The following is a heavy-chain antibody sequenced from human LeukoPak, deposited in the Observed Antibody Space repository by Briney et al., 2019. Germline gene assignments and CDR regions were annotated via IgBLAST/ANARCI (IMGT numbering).Heavy chain of an antibody. J-gene: IGHJ4*02. D-gene: IGHD1-26*01. CDR3: ATTFGATPNYFDY. Sequence: SETLSLTCAVYGGSFTDYYWNWIRQPPGKGLEWIGEINHSGITHYNPSLKSRVTISVDTSKNQFSLKLSSVTAADTAVYYCATTFGATPNYFDYWGQGTLVTVSS. V-gene: IGHV4-34*01. CDR1: GGSFTDYY. CDR2: INHSGIT.